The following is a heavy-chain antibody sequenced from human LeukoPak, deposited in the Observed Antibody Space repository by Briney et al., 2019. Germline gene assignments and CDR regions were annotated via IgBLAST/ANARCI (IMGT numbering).Heavy chain of an antibody. CDR2: ISYDGSNK. Sequence: PGRSLRLSCAASGFTFSSYAMHWVRQAPGKGLEWVAVISYDGSNKYYADSVKGRFTISRDNSKNTLYLQMNSLRAEDTAVYYCARIGDFWSGYDFDYWGQGNLVNVSS. J-gene: IGHJ4*02. V-gene: IGHV3-30-3*01. CDR3: ARIGDFWSGYDFDY. D-gene: IGHD3-3*01. CDR1: GFTFSSYA.